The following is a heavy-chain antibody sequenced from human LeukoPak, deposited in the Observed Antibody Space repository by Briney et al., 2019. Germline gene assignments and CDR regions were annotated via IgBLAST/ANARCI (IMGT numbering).Heavy chain of an antibody. V-gene: IGHV4-34*01. CDR1: GGSISSYY. J-gene: IGHJ4*02. CDR3: ARGYVMYYDFWSGQHHTLDY. D-gene: IGHD3-3*01. Sequence: SETLSLTCTVSGGSISSYYWSWIRQPPGKGLEWIGEINHSGSTNYNPSLKSRVTISVDTSKNQFSLKLSSVTAADTAVYYCARGYVMYYDFWSGQHHTLDYWGQGTLVTVSS. CDR2: INHSGST.